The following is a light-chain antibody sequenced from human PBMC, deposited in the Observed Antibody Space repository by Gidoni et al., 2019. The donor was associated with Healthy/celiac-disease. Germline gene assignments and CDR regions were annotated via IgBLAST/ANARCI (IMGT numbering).Light chain of an antibody. CDR3: MQALQTPYT. J-gene: IGKJ2*01. CDR2: LGS. Sequence: LQKPGQSPQLLIYLGSNRASGVPDRFSGSGSDTDFTLKISRVEAEDVGVYYCMQALQTPYTFXXXTKLEIK. V-gene: IGKV2-28*01.